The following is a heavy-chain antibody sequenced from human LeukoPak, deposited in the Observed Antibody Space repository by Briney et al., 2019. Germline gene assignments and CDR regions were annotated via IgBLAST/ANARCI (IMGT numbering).Heavy chain of an antibody. Sequence: GGSLRLSCAASGFTFSSYSMNWVRQAPGKGLEWVSSISSSSSHIYYADSVKGRFTISRDNAKNSLYLQMNSLRAEDTAVYYCAREGGYCSGGSCYRGLDYFDYWGQGTLVTVSS. CDR1: GFTFSSYS. V-gene: IGHV3-21*01. CDR2: ISSSSSHI. J-gene: IGHJ4*02. D-gene: IGHD2-15*01. CDR3: AREGGYCSGGSCYRGLDYFDY.